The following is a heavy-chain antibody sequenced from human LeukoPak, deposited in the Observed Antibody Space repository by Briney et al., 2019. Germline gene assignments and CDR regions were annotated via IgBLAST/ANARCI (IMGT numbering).Heavy chain of an antibody. Sequence: GGSLRLSCAASGFTFSDYSMNWVRQAPGKGLEWVSYISSSGSTIYYADSVKGRFTISRDNAKNSLYLQTNSLRAEDTAVYYCARPSSGYYYGDAFDIWGQGTMVTVSS. V-gene: IGHV3-48*04. J-gene: IGHJ3*02. D-gene: IGHD3-22*01. CDR3: ARPSSGYYYGDAFDI. CDR2: ISSSGSTI. CDR1: GFTFSDYS.